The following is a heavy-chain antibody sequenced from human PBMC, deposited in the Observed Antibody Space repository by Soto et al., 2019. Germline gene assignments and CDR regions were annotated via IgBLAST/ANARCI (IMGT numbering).Heavy chain of an antibody. V-gene: IGHV3-53*01. CDR3: AREFIYDSRGFNDAFDI. J-gene: IGHJ3*02. CDR1: GFTVSSNY. CDR2: IYSGGSK. Sequence: EVQLVESGGGLIQPWGSLRLSCSASGFTVSSNYMSWVRQAPGNGLDWVSVIYSGGSKYYSDSVKGRITIYRDNSKNTLYLQMNSLRAEYTVVYYCAREFIYDSRGFNDAFDIWGQETMVTVSS. D-gene: IGHD3-22*01.